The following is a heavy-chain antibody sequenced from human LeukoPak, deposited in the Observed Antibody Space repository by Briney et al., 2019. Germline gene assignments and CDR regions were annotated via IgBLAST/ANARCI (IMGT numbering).Heavy chain of an antibody. CDR3: ARTYCSGGFCYFDN. D-gene: IGHD2-15*01. J-gene: IGHJ4*02. Sequence: GGSLRLSCAASGFPVSNNHLTWVRQAPGRGLDWVSLIYSSSSTYYANSVKGRFTISRDNSKNTLYLQMNSLRAEDTAVYYCARTYCSGGFCYFDNWGQGTLVTVSS. CDR1: GFPVSNNH. CDR2: IYSSSST. V-gene: IGHV3-53*01.